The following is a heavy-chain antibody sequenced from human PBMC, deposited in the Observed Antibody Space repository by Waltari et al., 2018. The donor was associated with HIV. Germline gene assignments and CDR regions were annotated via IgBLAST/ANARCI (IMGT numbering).Heavy chain of an antibody. J-gene: IGHJ4*02. CDR2: ISADHGNT. V-gene: IGHV1-18*01. Sequence: QVQLVQSGAEVKKPGASVKVSCKASGYTFTSYGISWVRQAPGQGREWMGWISADHGNTNYAQHLQGRVTLTTDTSTSTAYMELRSLRSDDTAVYFCARVAQYQYDFWSGYRFDYWGQGTLVTVSS. D-gene: IGHD3-3*01. CDR3: ARVAQYQYDFWSGYRFDY. CDR1: GYTFTSYG.